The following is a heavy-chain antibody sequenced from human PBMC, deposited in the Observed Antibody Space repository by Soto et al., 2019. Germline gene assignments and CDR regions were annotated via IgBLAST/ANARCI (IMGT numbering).Heavy chain of an antibody. Sequence: QVQLQESGPGLVKPSQTLSLTCTVSGGSISSGGYYWSWFRQHPGKGLEWIGYIYYSGSTYYNPSLKSRVTRSVDTSKNQFSLKLSSVTAADTAVYYCARDLRYGDYESYGMDVWGQGTTVTVSS. CDR1: GGSISSGGYY. CDR3: ARDLRYGDYESYGMDV. J-gene: IGHJ6*02. D-gene: IGHD4-17*01. CDR2: IYYSGST. V-gene: IGHV4-31*03.